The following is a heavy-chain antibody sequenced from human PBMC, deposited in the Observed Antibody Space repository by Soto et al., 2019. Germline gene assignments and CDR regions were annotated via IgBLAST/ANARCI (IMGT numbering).Heavy chain of an antibody. D-gene: IGHD3-9*01. Sequence: EVQLVESGGGLVQPGGSLRLSCAASGFTFSSYWMHWVRQSPGKGLVWVSRINTDGSDTHYADSVKGRFTISRDNAKNTLYMQMNSLRDEDTAVYYCARPRTSDWAYDIWGQGTMVIVSS. CDR2: INTDGSDT. V-gene: IGHV3-74*01. J-gene: IGHJ3*02. CDR1: GFTFSSYW. CDR3: ARPRTSDWAYDI.